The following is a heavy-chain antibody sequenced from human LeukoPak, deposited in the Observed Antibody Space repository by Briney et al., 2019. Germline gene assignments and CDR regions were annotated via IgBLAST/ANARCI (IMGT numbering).Heavy chain of an antibody. CDR2: ISAYNGNT. Sequence: GASVKVSCKASGYTFTSYGISWVRQAPGQGLEWMGWISAYNGNTNYAQKLQGRVTMTTDTSTSTAYMELRSLRSDDTAVYYCARDLDYDFWSGAEDYYYYGMDVWGQGTTVTVSS. J-gene: IGHJ6*02. V-gene: IGHV1-18*01. D-gene: IGHD3-3*01. CDR1: GYTFTSYG. CDR3: ARDLDYDFWSGAEDYYYYGMDV.